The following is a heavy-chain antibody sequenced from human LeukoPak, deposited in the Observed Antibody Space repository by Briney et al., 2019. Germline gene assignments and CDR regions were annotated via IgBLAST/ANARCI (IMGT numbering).Heavy chain of an antibody. Sequence: ASVKVSCKASGYSFTNYGITWVREAPGQGLEWVGWISVYNGNRNYAQKFQGRVSMTTDTSTNTAYMEMRSLRSDDTALYYCARDNRDSSGWDFDYWGQGTLVTVSS. CDR3: ARDNRDSSGWDFDY. J-gene: IGHJ4*02. D-gene: IGHD6-19*01. CDR2: ISVYNGNR. CDR1: GYSFTNYG. V-gene: IGHV1-18*01.